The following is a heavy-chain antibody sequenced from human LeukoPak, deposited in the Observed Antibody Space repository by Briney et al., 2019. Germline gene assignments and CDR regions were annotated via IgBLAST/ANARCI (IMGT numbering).Heavy chain of an antibody. Sequence: GGSLRLSCAASGFAFSDYYMSWLRQAPGKGLEWVSYISSSSSYTNYADSVKGRFTISRDNAKNSLYLQMNSLRAEDTAVYYSARDVGTMVAARGGGWFDLWGHGTLVTVSS. J-gene: IGHJ5*02. V-gene: IGHV3-11*05. CDR2: ISSSSSYT. D-gene: IGHD2-15*01. CDR1: GFAFSDYY. CDR3: ARDVGTMVAARGGGWFDL.